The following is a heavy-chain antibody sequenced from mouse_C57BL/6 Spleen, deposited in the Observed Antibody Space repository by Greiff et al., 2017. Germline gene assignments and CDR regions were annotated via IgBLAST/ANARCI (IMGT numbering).Heavy chain of an antibody. Sequence: QVQLQQSGAELVKPGASVKMSCKASGYTFTSYWITWVKQRPGQGLEWIGDIYPGSGSTNYNEKFKSKATLTVDTSSSTAYMQLSSLTSEDSAVYYCARSVGWYFDVWGTGTTVTVSS. D-gene: IGHD1-1*01. V-gene: IGHV1-55*01. CDR1: GYTFTSYW. J-gene: IGHJ1*03. CDR2: IYPGSGST. CDR3: ARSVGWYFDV.